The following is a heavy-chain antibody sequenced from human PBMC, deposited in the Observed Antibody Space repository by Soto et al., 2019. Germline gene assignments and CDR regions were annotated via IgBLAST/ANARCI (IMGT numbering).Heavy chain of an antibody. J-gene: IGHJ6*02. V-gene: IGHV1-69*06. CDR3: AAPRTDGYKVPDPSTYYYYGLDV. CDR1: GGSFSTYA. CDR2: IIPIFGTP. D-gene: IGHD5-12*01. Sequence: SVKVSCKASGGSFSTYAISWVRQAPGQGLEWMGGIIPIFGTPNYAQKFQGRVTITADRSTSTAYLELNSLRSEDTAVYYCAAPRTDGYKVPDPSTYYYYGLDVWGQGTTVTV.